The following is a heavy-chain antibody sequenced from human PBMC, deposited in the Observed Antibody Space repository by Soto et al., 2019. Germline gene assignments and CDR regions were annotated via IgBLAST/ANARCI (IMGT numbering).Heavy chain of an antibody. J-gene: IGHJ3*02. CDR2: INPSGGST. D-gene: IGHD2-15*01. V-gene: IGHV1-46*03. CDR1: GYTFTSYY. Sequence: ASVKVSCKASGYTFTSYYIHWVRQAPGQGLEWMGIINPSGGSTSYAQKFQGRVTMTRDTSTSTVYMELSSLRSEDTAVYYCAREARYCSGGSCYPAAFDSWGQGTMVTVSS. CDR3: AREARYCSGGSCYPAAFDS.